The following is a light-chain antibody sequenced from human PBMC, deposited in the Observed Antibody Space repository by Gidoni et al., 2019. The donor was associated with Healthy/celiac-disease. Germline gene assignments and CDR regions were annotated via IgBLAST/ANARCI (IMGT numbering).Light chain of an antibody. CDR2: DAS. J-gene: IGKJ4*01. CDR3: QQRSNWPLT. Sequence: IVLTQSPATLSLSPGERATLSCRASQSVSSYLAWYQQKPGQAPRLHIYDASNRATGIPARCSGSESGTDFTLTISSLEHEDFAVYYCQQRSNWPLTFGGGTKVEIK. V-gene: IGKV3-11*01. CDR1: QSVSSY.